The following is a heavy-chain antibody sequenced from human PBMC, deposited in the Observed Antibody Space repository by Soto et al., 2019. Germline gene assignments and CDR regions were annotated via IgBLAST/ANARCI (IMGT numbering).Heavy chain of an antibody. CDR2: ISAYNGNT. D-gene: IGHD3-3*01. J-gene: IGHJ6*03. Sequence: ASVKVSCKASGYIFTSYGISWVRQAPGQGLEWMGWISAYNGNTNYAQKLQGRVTMTTDTSTSTAYMELRSLRSDDTAVYYCARGTLSYYDFWSGSDYYMDVWGKGTTVTVSS. V-gene: IGHV1-18*01. CDR3: ARGTLSYYDFWSGSDYYMDV. CDR1: GYIFTSYG.